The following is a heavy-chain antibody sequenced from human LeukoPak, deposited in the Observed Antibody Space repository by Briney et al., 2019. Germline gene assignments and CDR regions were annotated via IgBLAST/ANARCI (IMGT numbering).Heavy chain of an antibody. V-gene: IGHV3-48*01. CDR1: GFSFSRES. Sequence: GGSLRLSCTASGFSFSRESMNWVRQAPGKEPEWVSYISSDESSIIFYPDSVKGRFTVSRDNAKNSLYLQMNSLRAEDTAVYYCARDKDYSFTNWGQGTLVTVSS. CDR2: ISSDESSII. CDR3: ARDKDYSFTN. D-gene: IGHD4-11*01. J-gene: IGHJ4*02.